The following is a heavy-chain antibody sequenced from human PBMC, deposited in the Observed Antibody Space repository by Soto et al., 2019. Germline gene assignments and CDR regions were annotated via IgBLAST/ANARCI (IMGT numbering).Heavy chain of an antibody. CDR1: GFTFSSYG. D-gene: IGHD2-21*02. CDR3: AKVPPESGGDCCVFDY. CDR2: ISYDGSNK. V-gene: IGHV3-30*18. J-gene: IGHJ4*02. Sequence: GGSLRLSCAASGFTFSSYGMHWVRQAPGKGLEWVAVISYDGSNKYYADSVKGRFTISRDNSKNTLYLQMNSLRAEDTAVYYCAKVPPESGGDCCVFDYWGQGTLVTVSS.